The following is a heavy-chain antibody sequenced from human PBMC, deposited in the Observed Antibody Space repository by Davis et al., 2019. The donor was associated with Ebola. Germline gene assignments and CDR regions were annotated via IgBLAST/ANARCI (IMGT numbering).Heavy chain of an antibody. CDR3: ARVGYNYGSHLLDY. CDR2: IYYSGNT. CDR1: GGSISSYY. J-gene: IGHJ4*02. V-gene: IGHV4-59*01. Sequence: MPSETLSLTCTVSGGSISSYYWSWIRQPPGKGLEWIGYIYYSGNTNYNPSLKSRVTISVDTSKNQFSLKLSSVTAADTAVYYCARVGYNYGSHLLDYWGQGTLVTVSS. D-gene: IGHD5-18*01.